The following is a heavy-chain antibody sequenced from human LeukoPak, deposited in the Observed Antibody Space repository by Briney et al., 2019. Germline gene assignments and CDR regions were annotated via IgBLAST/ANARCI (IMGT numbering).Heavy chain of an antibody. Sequence: SETLSLTCTVSGYSISSGYYWGWIRQPPGKGLEWIGSIYHSGSTYYNPSLKSRVTISVDTSKNQFSLKLSSATAADTAVYYCAREPSRKWELTNWFDPWGQGTLVTVSS. CDR3: AREPSRKWELTNWFDP. CDR2: IYHSGST. J-gene: IGHJ5*02. V-gene: IGHV4-38-2*02. CDR1: GYSISSGYY. D-gene: IGHD1-26*01.